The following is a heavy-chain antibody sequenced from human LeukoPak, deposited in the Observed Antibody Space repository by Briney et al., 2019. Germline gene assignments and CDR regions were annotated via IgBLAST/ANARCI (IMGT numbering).Heavy chain of an antibody. CDR2: LYHGGRT. J-gene: IGHJ4*02. V-gene: IGHV3-66*01. CDR1: GVIVRSNY. D-gene: IGHD3-10*01. CDR3: ATRRFGELTY. Sequence: GGSLRLSCVGSGVIVRSNYMTWVRQAPGKGLEWVSILYHGGRTYYADSVKGRFSISRDTSKNTLYLQMNSLRVEDTAVYYCATRRFGELTYWGQGTLVTVSS.